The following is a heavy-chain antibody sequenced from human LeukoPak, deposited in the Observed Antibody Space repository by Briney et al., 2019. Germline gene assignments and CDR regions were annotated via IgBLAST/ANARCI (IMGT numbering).Heavy chain of an antibody. CDR3: ARGVGYYYVHY. D-gene: IGHD3-22*01. CDR1: GGTFSSYA. CDR2: IIPIFGTA. V-gene: IGHV1-69*05. J-gene: IGHJ4*02. Sequence: ASVKVSCKASGGTFSSYAISWVRQAPGQGLEWMGGIIPIFGTANYAQKFQGRVTMTRDTSISTAYMELSRLRSDDTAVYYCARGVGYYYVHYWGQGTLVTVSS.